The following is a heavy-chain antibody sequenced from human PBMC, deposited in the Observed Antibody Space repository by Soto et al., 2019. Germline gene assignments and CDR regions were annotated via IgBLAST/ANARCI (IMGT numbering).Heavy chain of an antibody. V-gene: IGHV1-46*01. CDR3: ARDSSSWLFAY. J-gene: IGHJ4*02. Sequence: SAKASSEACGYGFTSKYLWWARQAPGQGLEWMGIINPSGGSTSYAQKFQGRVTMTRDTSTSTVYMELSSLRSEDTAVYYCARDSSSWLFAYWGQGTLVTGSS. CDR1: GYGFTSKY. CDR2: INPSGGST. D-gene: IGHD6-13*01.